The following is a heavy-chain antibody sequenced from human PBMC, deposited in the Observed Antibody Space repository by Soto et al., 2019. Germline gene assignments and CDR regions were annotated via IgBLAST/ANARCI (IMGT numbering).Heavy chain of an antibody. Sequence: PSETLSLTCTVSGGSVSSGSYYWSWIRQPPGKGLEWIGYIYYSGSTNYNPSLKSRVTISVDTSKNQFSLKLSSVTAADTAVYYCARDPAGYCISTSCYRAYYYGMDVWGQGTTVTVSS. D-gene: IGHD2-2*01. CDR3: ARDPAGYCISTSCYRAYYYGMDV. J-gene: IGHJ6*02. V-gene: IGHV4-61*01. CDR1: GGSVSSGSYY. CDR2: IYYSGST.